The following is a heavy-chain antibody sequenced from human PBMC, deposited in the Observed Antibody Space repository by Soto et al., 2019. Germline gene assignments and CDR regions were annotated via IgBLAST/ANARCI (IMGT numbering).Heavy chain of an antibody. J-gene: IGHJ4*02. CDR3: GRGLGGGWYYFDY. D-gene: IGHD6-19*01. Sequence: ASVKVSCKASGYTFTNYAMHWVRQAPGQRLEWMGWINAGNGNTKYSQKFQGRVTITRDTSASTAYMELRSLTSDDTAVYYCGRGLGGGWYYFDYWGPGTLVTVSS. CDR2: INAGNGNT. V-gene: IGHV1-3*01. CDR1: GYTFTNYA.